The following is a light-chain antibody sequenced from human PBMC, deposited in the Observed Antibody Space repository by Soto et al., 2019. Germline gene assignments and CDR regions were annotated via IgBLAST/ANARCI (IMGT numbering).Light chain of an antibody. CDR3: AAWDDSLRGVL. CDR2: RNN. CDR1: TSNTGSNY. V-gene: IGLV1-47*01. J-gene: IGLJ2*01. Sequence: QAVVTQPPSASGTPGQRVTISCSGSTSNTGSNYVYWYQQFPGTAPKLLIYRNNERSSGVPERFSGSKSGTSASLAISGLRSEDEADYFCAAWDDSLRGVLFGGGTKVTVL.